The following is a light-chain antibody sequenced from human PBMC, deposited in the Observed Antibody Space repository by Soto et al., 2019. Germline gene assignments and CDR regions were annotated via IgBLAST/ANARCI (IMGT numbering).Light chain of an antibody. CDR3: QHYGNSLT. V-gene: IGKV3-20*01. CDR2: GAS. Sequence: DIVLTQSPGTLSLSPGDSVTLSCRASQSVSSSHLAWYQQKPGQAPRLFIYGASRRATGIPDRFSGSGSGTDFTLTISRLQPEDFAVYSCQHYGNSLTFGGGTKVEIK. J-gene: IGKJ4*01. CDR1: QSVSSSH.